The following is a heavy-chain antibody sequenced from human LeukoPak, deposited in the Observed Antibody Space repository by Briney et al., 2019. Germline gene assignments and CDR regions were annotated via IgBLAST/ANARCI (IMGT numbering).Heavy chain of an antibody. Sequence: PGGSLRLSCAASGFTFSSYSMNWARQAPGKGLEWVSYISSRSRTIYYADSVKGRFTISRDNAKNSLYLQMNSLRAEDTAVYYCARDNAIFGVVTPFGYWGQGTLVTVSS. J-gene: IGHJ4*02. CDR1: GFTFSSYS. V-gene: IGHV3-48*01. CDR2: ISSRSRTI. CDR3: ARDNAIFGVVTPFGY. D-gene: IGHD3-3*01.